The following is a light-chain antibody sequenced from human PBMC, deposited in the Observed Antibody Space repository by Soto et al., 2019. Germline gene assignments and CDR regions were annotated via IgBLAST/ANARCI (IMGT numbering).Light chain of an antibody. CDR3: QQRISWRGT. CDR1: QSVSSY. V-gene: IGKV3-11*01. J-gene: IGKJ1*01. Sequence: EIVLTQSPATLSLSPGERATLSCRASQSVSSYLAWYKQKPGQAPRLLIYDASNRATGIPARFSGSGSGTDLTLTISSLDPEDFEVYYCQQRISWRGTFGQGTKVEIK. CDR2: DAS.